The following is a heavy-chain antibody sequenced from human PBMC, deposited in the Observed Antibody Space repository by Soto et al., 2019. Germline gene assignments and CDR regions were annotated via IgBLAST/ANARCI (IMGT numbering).Heavy chain of an antibody. J-gene: IGHJ5*02. CDR1: GFTFSSYG. CDR3: ARDRYCSSTSCYYWFDP. D-gene: IGHD2-2*01. V-gene: IGHV3-33*01. Sequence: QPGGSLRLSCAASGFTFSSYGMHWVRQAPGKGLEWVAVIWYDGSNKYYADSVKGRFTISRDNSKNTLYLQMNSLRAEDTAVYYCARDRYCSSTSCYYWFDPWGQGTLVTVSS. CDR2: IWYDGSNK.